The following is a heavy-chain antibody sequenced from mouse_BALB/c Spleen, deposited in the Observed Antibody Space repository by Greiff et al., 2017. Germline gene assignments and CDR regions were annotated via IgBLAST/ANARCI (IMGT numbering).Heavy chain of an antibody. CDR1: GFTFSSYS. CDR2: INSNGGST. J-gene: IGHJ2*01. CDR3: ARNYDFDD. V-gene: IGHV5-6-2*01. D-gene: IGHD2-4*01. Sequence: EVQGVESGGGLVKLGGSLKLSCAASGFTFSSYSMSWVRQTPEKRLELVAAINSNGGSTYYPDTVKGRFTISRDNATNTLYLQMSSLKSEDTALYYCARNYDFDDWGQGTTLTVSS.